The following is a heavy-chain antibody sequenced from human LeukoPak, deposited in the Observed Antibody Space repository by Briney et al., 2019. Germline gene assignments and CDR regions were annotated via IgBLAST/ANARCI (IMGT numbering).Heavy chain of an antibody. J-gene: IGHJ6*02. D-gene: IGHD3-10*01. CDR3: ARERYYGSGNYYGMDV. V-gene: IGHV3-11*01. CDR2: ISSSGSTI. Sequence: GGSLRLSCAASGFTFSDYYMSWIRQAPGKGLEWVSYISSSGSTIYYADSVKGRFTISRDNAKNSLYLQMISLRAEDTAVYYCARERYYGSGNYYGMDVWGQGTTVTVSS. CDR1: GFTFSDYY.